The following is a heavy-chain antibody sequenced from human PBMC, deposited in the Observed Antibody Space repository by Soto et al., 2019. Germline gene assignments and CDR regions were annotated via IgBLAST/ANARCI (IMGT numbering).Heavy chain of an antibody. Sequence: QVQLVQSGAEVKKPGSSVKVSCKASGGTFSSYVISWVRQAPGQGLEWMGGIIPIFGTANYAQKFQGRVTITADESTSTAYMELSSLRSEDKAVYYCARVNPNSSSWYSKAFDYWGQGTLVTVSS. D-gene: IGHD6-13*01. V-gene: IGHV1-69*01. CDR2: IIPIFGTA. CDR3: ARVNPNSSSWYSKAFDY. J-gene: IGHJ4*02. CDR1: GGTFSSYV.